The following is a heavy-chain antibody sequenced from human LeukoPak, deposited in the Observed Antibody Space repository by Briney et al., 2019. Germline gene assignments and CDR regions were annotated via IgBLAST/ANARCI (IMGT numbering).Heavy chain of an antibody. CDR2: ISNSGGST. V-gene: IGHV3-23*01. J-gene: IGHJ4*02. CDR3: AKGYTYGLTRFCFDY. Sequence: PGGSLRLSCAASGFTFNNYAMSWVRQAPGKGLEWVSVISNSGGSTFYADSVKGRFTISRDNSNNTLYLQMNSLRAEDTAVYYCAKGYTYGLTRFCFDYWGQGTLVTVSS. CDR1: GFTFNNYA. D-gene: IGHD5-18*01.